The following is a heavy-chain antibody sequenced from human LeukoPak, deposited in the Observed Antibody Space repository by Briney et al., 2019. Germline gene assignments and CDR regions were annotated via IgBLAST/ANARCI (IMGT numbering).Heavy chain of an antibody. D-gene: IGHD6-13*01. Sequence: ASVKVSCKASGYXFTGYYIHWVRQAPGQGLEWMGWINPNSGGTNYAQKFQGRVTMTRDTSISTAYMELSRLGSDDTAVYYCARNRGIAAARSWFDPWGQGTLATVSS. CDR1: GYXFTGYY. CDR3: ARNRGIAAARSWFDP. J-gene: IGHJ5*02. V-gene: IGHV1-2*02. CDR2: INPNSGGT.